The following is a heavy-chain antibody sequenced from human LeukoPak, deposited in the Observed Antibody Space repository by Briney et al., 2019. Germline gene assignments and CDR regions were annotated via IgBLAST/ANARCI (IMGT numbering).Heavy chain of an antibody. CDR3: ARSGGSSSLGY. Sequence: GGSLRLSCAASGFTFSSYWMPWVRQAPGKGLVWVSHINTDGCSTTYADSVKGRLTISRDDAKNTLYLQMNSLRAEDTAVYYCARSGGSSSLGYWGQGTLVTVSS. V-gene: IGHV3-74*01. D-gene: IGHD6-6*01. CDR1: GFTFSSYW. J-gene: IGHJ4*02. CDR2: INTDGCST.